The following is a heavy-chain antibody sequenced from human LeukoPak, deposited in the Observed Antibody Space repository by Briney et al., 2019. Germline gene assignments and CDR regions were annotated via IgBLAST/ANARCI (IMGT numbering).Heavy chain of an antibody. CDR1: GFTFSSYW. J-gene: IGHJ6*03. CDR3: ARDRYYDSSGYYVWGHYCYYMDV. CDR2: IKQDRSEK. D-gene: IGHD3-22*01. V-gene: IGHV3-7*01. Sequence: GGSLRLSCAASGFTFSSYWMSWVRQAPGKGLEWVANIKQDRSEKYYVDSVKGRFTISRDNAKNSLYLQMNSLRAEDTPVYYCARDRYYDSSGYYVWGHYCYYMDVWGKGTTVTVSS.